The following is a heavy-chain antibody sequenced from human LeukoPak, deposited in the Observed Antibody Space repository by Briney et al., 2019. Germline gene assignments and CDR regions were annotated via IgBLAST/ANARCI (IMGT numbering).Heavy chain of an antibody. D-gene: IGHD6-6*01. V-gene: IGHV3-23*01. CDR2: ISDSGDTI. CDR3: AKIRAARPGY. Sequence: GGSLRLSCAASGFTFSRYGMNWVRQAPGKGLEWVSGISDSGDTIYYADSVKGRFTISRDNSKNTLYLQMHSLRPEDTAIYYCAKIRAARPGYWGQGTLVTVSS. CDR1: GFTFSRYG. J-gene: IGHJ4*02.